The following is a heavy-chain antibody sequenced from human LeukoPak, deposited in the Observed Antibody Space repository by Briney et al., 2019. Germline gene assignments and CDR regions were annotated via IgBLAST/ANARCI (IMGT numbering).Heavy chain of an antibody. CDR1: GFTFSSYE. Sequence: PGGSLRLSCAASGFTFSSYEMNWVRQAPGKGLEWVSYISSSGSTIYYADSVKGRFTISRDNAKNSLYLQMNSLRAEDTAVYYCARDTISGNPDYWGQGTLVTVSS. J-gene: IGHJ4*02. CDR3: ARDTISGNPDY. D-gene: IGHD1-26*01. V-gene: IGHV3-48*03. CDR2: ISSSGSTI.